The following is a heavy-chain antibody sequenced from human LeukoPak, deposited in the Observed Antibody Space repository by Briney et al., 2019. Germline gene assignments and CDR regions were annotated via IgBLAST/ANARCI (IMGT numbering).Heavy chain of an antibody. CDR3: AKGTRQQLVNRFDN. V-gene: IGHV3-23*01. J-gene: IGHJ4*02. D-gene: IGHD6-13*01. CDR1: GFTFSTHA. CDR2: ISASGGGT. Sequence: PGGSLRLSCAASGFTFSTHAMSWVRQAPGKGLEWVSDISASGGGTYYADSVKGRFTVSRDNSKNTLCLQMSSLRADDTAVYYCAKGTRQQLVNRFDNWGQGTLVTVSS.